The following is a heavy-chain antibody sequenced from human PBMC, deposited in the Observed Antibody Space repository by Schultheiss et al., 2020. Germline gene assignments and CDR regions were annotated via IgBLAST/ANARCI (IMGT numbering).Heavy chain of an antibody. Sequence: ASVKVSCKASGYTFTGYYMHWVRQAPGQGLEWMGWINPNSGGTNYAQKFQGRVTMTRDTSISTAYMELSRLRSDDTAVYYCARDKSGSSVPGSYWGQGTLVTVSS. V-gene: IGHV1-2*02. D-gene: IGHD1-26*01. CDR2: INPNSGGT. CDR3: ARDKSGSSVPGSY. J-gene: IGHJ4*02. CDR1: GYTFTGYY.